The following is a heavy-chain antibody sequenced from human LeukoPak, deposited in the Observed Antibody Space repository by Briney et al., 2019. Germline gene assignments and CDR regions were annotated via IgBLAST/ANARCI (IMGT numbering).Heavy chain of an antibody. CDR3: ARESHYYDRSHAFDI. Sequence: NTSQSLSLTCTVSGGSISSGDYYWSWIRQPPGKGLEWIGYIYYSGSTYYNPSLKSLVTISVDTSKNQFSLKLSSVTAADTAVYYCARESHYYDRSHAFDIWGQGTMVTVSS. D-gene: IGHD3-22*01. J-gene: IGHJ3*02. V-gene: IGHV4-30-4*01. CDR2: IYYSGST. CDR1: GGSISSGDYY.